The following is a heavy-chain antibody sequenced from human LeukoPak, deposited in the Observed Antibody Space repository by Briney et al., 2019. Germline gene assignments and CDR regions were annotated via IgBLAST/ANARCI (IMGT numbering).Heavy chain of an antibody. Sequence: GGSLRLSCAPSGFLVTSHSMNWVRQAPGKGLEWVSTVYTAGRTFYADSARGRMTVSRDISRNTLYLHMDSLRVEDTAVYYCARDLRVDETTRGLDYWGRGALVTVSS. V-gene: IGHV3-66*01. CDR3: ARDLRVDETTRGLDY. D-gene: IGHD1-7*01. CDR1: GFLVTSHS. CDR2: VYTAGRT. J-gene: IGHJ4*02.